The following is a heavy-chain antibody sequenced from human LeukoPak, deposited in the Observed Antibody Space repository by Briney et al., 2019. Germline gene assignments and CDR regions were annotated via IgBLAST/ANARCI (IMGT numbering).Heavy chain of an antibody. V-gene: IGHV1-3*01. D-gene: IGHD2-21*02. CDR3: ARGGGDWSFDY. Sequence: ASVKVSCKASGYTFTSYAMHWVRQAPGQRLEWMGWINAGNGNTKYSQKFQGRVTMTRDTSTSTVYMELSSLRSEDTAVYYCARGGGDWSFDYWGQGTLVTVSS. CDR2: INAGNGNT. CDR1: GYTFTSYA. J-gene: IGHJ4*02.